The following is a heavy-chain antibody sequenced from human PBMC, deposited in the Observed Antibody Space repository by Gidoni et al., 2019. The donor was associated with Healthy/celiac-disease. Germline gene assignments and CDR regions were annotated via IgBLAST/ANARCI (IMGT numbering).Heavy chain of an antibody. Sequence: QVQRMEPGGGVVQPGRSLRVSCGASGFTFSTYGMHWVRQAPGKGLEWVAVISYDGSNKYYSDSVKGRFTISIYNSKNTLYLQMNRLRAEDTAVYYCARDPGDVWGQGTTVTVSS. CDR3: ARDPGDV. CDR2: ISYDGSNK. J-gene: IGHJ6*01. V-gene: IGHV3-30*03. CDR1: GFTFSTYG.